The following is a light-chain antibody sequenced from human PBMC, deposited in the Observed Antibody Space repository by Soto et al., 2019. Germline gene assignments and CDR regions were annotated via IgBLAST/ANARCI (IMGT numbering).Light chain of an antibody. CDR2: WAS. CDR3: QQYWSHPPT. J-gene: IGKJ1*01. Sequence: DIVMTQSPDPLAVSLGERATINCKSSQSLLYSSNNKNYLTWYQQKPGQPPKMIIYWASSRKSGVPDRFSGSGSGTDFTLTISSLQAEDVAVYYCQQYWSHPPTFGQGTKVEV. V-gene: IGKV4-1*01. CDR1: QSLLYSSNNKNY.